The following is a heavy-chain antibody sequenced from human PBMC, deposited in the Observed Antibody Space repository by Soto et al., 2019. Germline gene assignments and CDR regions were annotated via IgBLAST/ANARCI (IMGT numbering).Heavy chain of an antibody. CDR1: SDSISSNNW. CDR2: ISRRGAT. CDR3: ATRQRQDTGPL. J-gene: IGHJ4*02. Sequence: SETLSLTCAASSDSISSNNWWTWVRQPPGKGLEWIGEISRRGATYYNPSLKSRVTISIDKSKNQFSLQLNSVIAEDTAVYYCATRQRQDTGPLWGQGILVTVSS. V-gene: IGHV4-4*02.